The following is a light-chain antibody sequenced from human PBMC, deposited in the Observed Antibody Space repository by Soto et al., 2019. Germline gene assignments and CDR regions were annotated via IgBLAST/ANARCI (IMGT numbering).Light chain of an antibody. CDR2: GAS. CDR3: QQSSSSPWT. CDR1: QSVSSSY. Sequence: EIVLTQSPGTLSLSPGERATLSCRASQSVSSSYLAWYQKKPGQAPRLLIYGASSRATGIPDRFSGSGSGTDFTLTISSLEPEDFAVYYCQQSSSSPWTFGQGTKVEIK. V-gene: IGKV3-20*01. J-gene: IGKJ1*01.